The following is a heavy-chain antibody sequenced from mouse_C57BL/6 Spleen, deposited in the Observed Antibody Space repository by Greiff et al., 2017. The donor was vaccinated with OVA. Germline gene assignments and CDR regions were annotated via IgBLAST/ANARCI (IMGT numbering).Heavy chain of an antibody. J-gene: IGHJ3*01. Sequence: EVQVVESGGGLVQPKGSLKLSCAASGFTFNTYAMHWVRQAPGKGLEWVARIRSKSSNYATYYADSVKDRFTISRDDSQSMLYLQMNNLKTEDTAMYYCVSNDYDDGGAWFAYWGQGTLVTVSA. CDR1: GFTFNTYA. CDR3: VSNDYDDGGAWFAY. V-gene: IGHV10-3*01. CDR2: IRSKSSNYAT. D-gene: IGHD2-4*01.